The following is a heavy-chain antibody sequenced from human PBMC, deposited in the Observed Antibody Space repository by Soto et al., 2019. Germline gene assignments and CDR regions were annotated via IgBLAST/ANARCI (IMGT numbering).Heavy chain of an antibody. J-gene: IGHJ3*02. Sequence: QVQLQQSGPGLVKPSQTLSLTCAISGDSVSSNSAAWNHISQSPSRGLEWLGRTYYRYKWYNDYAVSVKSRITITPDTSKNQCSPQLNSVTPEDTAVYYCATEGATHAFDIWGQGTMVTVSS. CDR1: GDSVSSNSAA. V-gene: IGHV6-1*01. CDR2: TYYRYKWYN. CDR3: ATEGATHAFDI. D-gene: IGHD1-26*01.